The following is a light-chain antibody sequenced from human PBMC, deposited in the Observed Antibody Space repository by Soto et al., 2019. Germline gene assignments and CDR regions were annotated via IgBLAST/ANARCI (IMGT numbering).Light chain of an antibody. Sequence: EIVMTQSPATLSVSPGERATLSCRASQSVSTSLAWYQQKPGQAPRLLIYGASTRATGIPARFSGSGSGTAFTLTISSLQSEDFAVYSCQQYNNWPPWTFGQGTKVDIK. CDR2: GAS. CDR1: QSVSTS. CDR3: QQYNNWPPWT. V-gene: IGKV3-15*01. J-gene: IGKJ1*01.